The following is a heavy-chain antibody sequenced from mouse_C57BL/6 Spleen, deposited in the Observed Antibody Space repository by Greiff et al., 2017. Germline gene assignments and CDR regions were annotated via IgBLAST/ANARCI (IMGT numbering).Heavy chain of an antibody. D-gene: IGHD1-1*01. CDR2: IDPSDSYT. CDR1: GYTFTSYW. CDR3: AGGAYYYGSSYGYFDV. V-gene: IGHV1-50*01. Sequence: VQLQQPGAELVKPGASVKLSCKASGYTFTSYWMQWVKQRPGQGLEWIGEIDPSDSYTNYNQKFKGKATLTVDTSSSTAYMQLSSLTSEDSAVYYCAGGAYYYGSSYGYFDVWGTGTTVTVSS. J-gene: IGHJ1*03.